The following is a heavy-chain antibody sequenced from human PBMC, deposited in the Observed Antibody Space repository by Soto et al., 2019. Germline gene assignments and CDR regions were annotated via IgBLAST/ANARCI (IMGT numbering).Heavy chain of an antibody. Sequence: QVQLQESGPGQVKPSETLSLTCTVSGDSIRNYFWSWIRQPAGKGLEWIGRIYTSGSSNYNPSLKSRLTMSVDTSKNQVSLNLRSVTAADTAVYYCAKSGSFFRPSLGYFDYWGQGTLVTVSS. CDR3: AKSGSFFRPSLGYFDY. CDR1: GDSIRNYF. V-gene: IGHV4-4*07. D-gene: IGHD1-1*01. J-gene: IGHJ4*02. CDR2: IYTSGSS.